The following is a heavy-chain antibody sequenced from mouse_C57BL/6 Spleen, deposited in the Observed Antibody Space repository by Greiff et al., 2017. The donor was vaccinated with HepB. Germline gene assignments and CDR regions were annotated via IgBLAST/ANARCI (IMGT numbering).Heavy chain of an antibody. CDR2: IYPGDGDT. D-gene: IGHD1-1*01. Sequence: VQLQQSGPELVKPGASVKISCKASGYAFSSSWMNWVKQRPGKGLEWIGRIYPGDGDTNYNGKFKGKATLTADKSSSTAYMQLSSLTSEDSAVYFCARWITTVVAPYFDVWGIGTTVTVSS. V-gene: IGHV1-82*01. CDR3: ARWITTVVAPYFDV. J-gene: IGHJ1*03. CDR1: GYAFSSSW.